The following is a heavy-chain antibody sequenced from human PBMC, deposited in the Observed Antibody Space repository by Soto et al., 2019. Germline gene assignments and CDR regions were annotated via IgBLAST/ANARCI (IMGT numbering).Heavy chain of an antibody. CDR2: IYYSGST. CDR3: ASLSGSSYYFDY. Sequence: SETLSLTCTVSGGSISSGGYYRSWIRQHPGKGLEWIGYIYYSGSTYYNPSLKSRVTISVDTSKNQFSLKLSSVTAADTAVYYCASLSGSSYYFDYWGQGTLVTVSS. V-gene: IGHV4-31*03. J-gene: IGHJ4*02. D-gene: IGHD3-10*01. CDR1: GGSISSGGYY.